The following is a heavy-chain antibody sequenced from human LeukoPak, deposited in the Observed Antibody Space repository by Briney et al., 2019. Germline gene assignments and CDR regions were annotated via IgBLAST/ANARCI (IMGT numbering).Heavy chain of an antibody. D-gene: IGHD1-26*01. V-gene: IGHV4-34*01. J-gene: IGHJ4*02. CDR3: ARIIVGATSYFDY. Sequence: SETLSLTCAVYGGSFSGYYWSWIRQPPGKGLEWIGEINHSGSTNYNPSLKSRVTISVDTSKNQFPLKLTSVTAADTAMYYCARIIVGATSYFDYWGQGTLVTVSS. CDR2: INHSGST. CDR1: GGSFSGYY.